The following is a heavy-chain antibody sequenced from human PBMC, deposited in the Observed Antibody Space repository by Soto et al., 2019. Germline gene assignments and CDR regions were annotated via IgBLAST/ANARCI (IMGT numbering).Heavy chain of an antibody. V-gene: IGHV3-74*01. CDR3: ARASYSGCPDY. D-gene: IGHD5-12*01. J-gene: IGHJ4*02. Sequence: GGSLRLSCAASGFTFSSYWMHWVRQAPGKGLVWVSRINSDGSSTSYADSVKGRFTISRDNAKNTLYLQINSLRAEDTAVYYCARASYSGCPDYWGQGTLVTVSS. CDR1: GFTFSSYW. CDR2: INSDGSST.